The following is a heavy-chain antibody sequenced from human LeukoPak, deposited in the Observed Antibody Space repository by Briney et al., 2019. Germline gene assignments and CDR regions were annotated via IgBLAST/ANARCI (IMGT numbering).Heavy chain of an antibody. J-gene: IGHJ6*02. D-gene: IGHD5-12*01. CDR2: ISAYNGNT. V-gene: IGHV1-18*01. Sequence: ASVKVSCKASGYTFTSYGISWVRQAPGQGLEWMGWISAYNGNTNYAQKLQGRVTMTTDTSTSTAYMELRNLRSDDTAVYYCARDSVATTHYYYGMDVWGQGTTVTVSS. CDR3: ARDSVATTHYYYGMDV. CDR1: GYTFTSYG.